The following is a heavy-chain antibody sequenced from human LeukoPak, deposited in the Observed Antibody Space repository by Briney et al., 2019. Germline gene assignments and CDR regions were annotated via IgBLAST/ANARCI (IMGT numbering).Heavy chain of an antibody. CDR3: ARGWFASGSYPWFDP. V-gene: IGHV1-3*01. D-gene: IGHD3-10*01. CDR1: GYTFTTYP. J-gene: IGHJ5*02. CDR2: INAGNGNT. Sequence: GASVKVSCKASGYTFTTYPIHWVRQAPGQRPEWMGLINAGNGNTRYSQKFQGRLTITRDTSANTAYMDLSRLRSEDTAVYCARGWFASGSYPWFDPWGQGTLVTVSS.